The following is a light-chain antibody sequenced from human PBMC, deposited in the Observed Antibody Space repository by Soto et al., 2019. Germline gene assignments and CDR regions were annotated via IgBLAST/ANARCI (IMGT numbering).Light chain of an antibody. J-gene: IGKJ5*01. Sequence: IVLTQSPGTLSSSPGERATLSCRASQSVSTSNLAWYQQRPGQAPRLLIYGASSRATGIPDRFSGSGSGTDFTLTISRLEPEDFAVYYCQQYGSSPPITFGQGTRLEIK. CDR1: QSVSTSN. CDR3: QQYGSSPPIT. CDR2: GAS. V-gene: IGKV3-20*01.